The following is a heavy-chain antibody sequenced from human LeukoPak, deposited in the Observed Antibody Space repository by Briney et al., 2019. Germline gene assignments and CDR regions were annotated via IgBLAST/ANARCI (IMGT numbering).Heavy chain of an antibody. D-gene: IGHD6-13*01. CDR2: IYYSGST. V-gene: IGHV4-61*08. CDR1: GGSISSGGYY. CDR3: ARGTQQLAFDY. J-gene: IGHJ4*02. Sequence: SETLSLTCTVSGGSISSGGYYWSWIRQPPGKGLEWIGYIYYSGSTNYNPSPKSRVTISVDTSKNQFSLKLSSVTAADTAVYYCARGTQQLAFDYWGQGTLVTVSS.